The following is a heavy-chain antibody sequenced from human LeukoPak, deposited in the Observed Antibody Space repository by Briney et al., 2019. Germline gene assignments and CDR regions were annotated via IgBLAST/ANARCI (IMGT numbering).Heavy chain of an antibody. CDR2: IYYSGST. V-gene: IGHV4-39*01. D-gene: IGHD3-16*02. CDR3: ARGGTVITFGGVIASKYYFDY. J-gene: IGHJ4*02. Sequence: SETLSLTCTVSGGSISSSSYYWGWIRQPPGKGLEWIGSIYYSGSTYYNPSLKSRVTISVDTSKNQFSLKLSSVTAADTAVYYCARGGTVITFGGVIASKYYFDYWGQGTLVTVSS. CDR1: GGSISSSSYY.